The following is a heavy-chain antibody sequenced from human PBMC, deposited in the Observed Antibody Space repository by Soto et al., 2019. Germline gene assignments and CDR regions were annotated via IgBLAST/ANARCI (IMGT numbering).Heavy chain of an antibody. J-gene: IGHJ4*02. CDR3: ARDRAYYESSGLYFDY. D-gene: IGHD3-22*01. CDR1: GGSISSYY. V-gene: IGHV4-59*01. Sequence: SETLSLTCTVSGGSISSYYWSWIRQPPGKGLEWIGYIYYSGSTNYNPSLKSRVTISVDTSKNQFSLKLSSVTAADTAVYYCARDRAYYESSGLYFDYWGQGTLVTVSS. CDR2: IYYSGST.